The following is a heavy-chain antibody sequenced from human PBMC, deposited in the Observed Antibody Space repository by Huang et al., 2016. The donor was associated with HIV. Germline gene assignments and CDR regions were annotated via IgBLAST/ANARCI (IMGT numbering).Heavy chain of an antibody. CDR1: AFTFRNYA. Sequence: EMQLLESGGGLVQPGGSLRLYCAASAFTFRNYAMTCVRQAPGNGVDGGSATSGSGGNTDYADSVKGRFTISRDNSKNTLYLQMNSLRAEDTAVYYCAKVASGYDFSARGSDWFDPWGQGTLVSVSS. CDR3: AKVASGYDFSARGSDWFDP. D-gene: IGHD5-12*01. J-gene: IGHJ5*02. V-gene: IGHV3-23*01. CDR2: TSGSGGNT.